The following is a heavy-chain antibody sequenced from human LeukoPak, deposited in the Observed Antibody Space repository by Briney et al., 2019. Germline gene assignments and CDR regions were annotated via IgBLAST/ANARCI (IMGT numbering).Heavy chain of an antibody. Sequence: PSETLSLTCTVSGESISGFYWNWIRQPPGKGLEWIGYIYYSGSTNYNPSLKSRVTISIDTSKNQFSLKLSSVTAADTAVYYCARDHTVATDYWGQGTLVTVSS. V-gene: IGHV4-59*12. CDR3: ARDHTVATDY. CDR1: GESISGFY. J-gene: IGHJ4*02. CDR2: IYYSGST. D-gene: IGHD4-23*01.